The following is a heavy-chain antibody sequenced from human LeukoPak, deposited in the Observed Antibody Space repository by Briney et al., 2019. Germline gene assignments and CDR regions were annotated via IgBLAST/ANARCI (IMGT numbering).Heavy chain of an antibody. Sequence: KASENLSLTCSVSTDSTNTYYWTWIRQSPGKGLEWIGHIYHSGSTYYNLSFKSRVTISIDMSKKEFSLKLTSVTVADTAMYYCVRLRWELLAPYFDHWGQGAFVIVSS. CDR2: IYHSGST. CDR3: VRLRWELLAPYFDH. CDR1: TDSTNTYY. J-gene: IGHJ4*02. V-gene: IGHV4-59*01. D-gene: IGHD2-15*01.